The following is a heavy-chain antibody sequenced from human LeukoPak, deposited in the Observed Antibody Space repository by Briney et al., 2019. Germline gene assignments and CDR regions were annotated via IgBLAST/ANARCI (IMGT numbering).Heavy chain of an antibody. D-gene: IGHD1-26*01. CDR1: GGSISSGDYY. Sequence: SQTLSLTCTVSGGSISSGDYYWSWIRQPPGKGLEWIGYIYCSGSTYYNPSLKSRVTISVDTSKNQFSLKLSSVTAADTAVYYCARVSRGQLLLIDHWGQGTLVTVSS. CDR2: IYCSGST. V-gene: IGHV4-30-4*08. J-gene: IGHJ4*02. CDR3: ARVSRGQLLLIDH.